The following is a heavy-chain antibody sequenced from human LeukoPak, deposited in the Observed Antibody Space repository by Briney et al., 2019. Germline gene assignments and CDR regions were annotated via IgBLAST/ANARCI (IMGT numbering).Heavy chain of an antibody. CDR3: ARGSGRGIVVVPAATYYFDY. CDR1: GGSFSGYY. V-gene: IGHV4-34*01. CDR2: INHSGST. J-gene: IGHJ4*02. D-gene: IGHD2-2*01. Sequence: SETLSLTCAVYGGSFSGYYWSWIRQPPGKGLECIGEINHSGSTNYNPSLKSRVTISVDTSKNQFSLKLSSVTAADTAVYYCARGSGRGIVVVPAATYYFDYWGQGTLVTVSS.